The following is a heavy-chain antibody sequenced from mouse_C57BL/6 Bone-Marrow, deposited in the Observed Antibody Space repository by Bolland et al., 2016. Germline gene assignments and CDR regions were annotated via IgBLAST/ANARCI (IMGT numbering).Heavy chain of an antibody. CDR2: T. J-gene: IGHJ3*01. V-gene: IGHV1S30*01. D-gene: IGHD1-1*01. CDR3: ARMTYFGSSYEAMDY. Sequence: TSYNQKFKGKATLTVDTSSSTAYMELRSLTSEDASVYYCARMTYFGSSYEAMDYWGQGTLV.